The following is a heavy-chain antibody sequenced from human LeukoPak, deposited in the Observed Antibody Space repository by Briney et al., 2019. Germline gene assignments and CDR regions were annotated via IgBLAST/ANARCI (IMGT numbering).Heavy chain of an antibody. J-gene: IGHJ6*02. D-gene: IGHD1-7*01. CDR3: ARDRLELGMDV. Sequence: SGTLSLTCTVSGGSISSYYWGWIRQPPGKGLEWIGYIYYSGSTNYNPSLKSRVTISVDTSKNQFSLKLSSVTAADTAVYYCARDRLELGMDVWGQGTTVTVSS. CDR1: GGSISSYY. V-gene: IGHV4-59*01. CDR2: IYYSGST.